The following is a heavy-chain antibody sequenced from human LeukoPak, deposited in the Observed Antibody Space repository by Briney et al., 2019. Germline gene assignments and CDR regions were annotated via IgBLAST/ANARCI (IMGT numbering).Heavy chain of an antibody. CDR3: ARGLKLRYFGVDFDY. V-gene: IGHV4-34*01. CDR1: GGSFSGYY. CDR2: INHSGST. Sequence: KASETLSLTCAVYGGSFSGYYWSWIRQPPGKGLEWIGEINHSGSTNYNPSLKSRVTTSVDTSKNQFSLKLSSVTAADTAVYYCARGLKLRYFGVDFDYWGQGTLVTVSS. J-gene: IGHJ4*02. D-gene: IGHD3-9*01.